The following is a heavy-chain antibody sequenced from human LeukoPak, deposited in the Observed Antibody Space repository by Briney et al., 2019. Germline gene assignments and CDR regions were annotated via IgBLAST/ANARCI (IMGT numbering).Heavy chain of an antibody. CDR3: ARDALYSGYDTINYYYYYGMDV. D-gene: IGHD5-12*01. J-gene: IGHJ6*02. V-gene: IGHV3-7*01. CDR2: IKQDGSEK. CDR1: GFTFNSYW. Sequence: GGSLRLSCAASGFTFNSYWMSWVRQAPGKGLEWVANIKQDGSEKYYVDSVKGRFTISRDNAKNSLYLQMNSLRAEDTAVYYCARDALYSGYDTINYYYYYGMDVWGQGTTVTVSS.